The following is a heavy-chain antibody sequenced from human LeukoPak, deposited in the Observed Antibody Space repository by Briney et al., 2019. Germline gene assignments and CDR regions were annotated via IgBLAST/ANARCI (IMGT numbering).Heavy chain of an antibody. V-gene: IGHV5-51*01. CDR3: ARHAQYGGTQPFDY. J-gene: IGHJ4*02. D-gene: IGHD4-23*01. CDR1: GYSFTSYW. Sequence: GESLQISCNGSGYSFTSYWIGWVRPMPGKGLEWMGIIYPGDSDTRYSPSFQGQVTISADKSISTAYLQWSSLKASDTAMYYCARHAQYGGTQPFDYWGQGTLVTVSS. CDR2: IYPGDSDT.